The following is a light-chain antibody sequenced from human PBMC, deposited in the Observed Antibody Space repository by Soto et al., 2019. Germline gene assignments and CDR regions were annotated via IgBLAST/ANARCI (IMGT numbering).Light chain of an antibody. V-gene: IGLV1-47*01. J-gene: IGLJ1*01. Sequence: SVLTQPPSASGTPGQRVIISCSGSSSNIGSNYVYWYQQLPGTAPKLLIYRDNQRPSGVPDRFSGSRSATSASLAISGLRSEDEAACYCAAWHDILSGHYVSGTGIKV. CDR3: AAWHDILSGHYV. CDR1: SSNIGSNY. CDR2: RDN.